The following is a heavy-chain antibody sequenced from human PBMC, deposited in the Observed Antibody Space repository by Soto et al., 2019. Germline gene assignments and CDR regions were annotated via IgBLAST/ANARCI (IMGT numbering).Heavy chain of an antibody. Sequence: SETLSLTCAVYGGYFSGYYWSWIRQPPGKGLEWIGEINHSGSTNYNPSLKSRVTISVDTSKNQFSLKLSSVTAADTAVYYCASSRGGTVVVPAAHPGSNWGQGTLVTVSS. D-gene: IGHD2-2*01. CDR3: ASSRGGTVVVPAAHPGSN. J-gene: IGHJ4*02. CDR1: GGYFSGYY. CDR2: INHSGST. V-gene: IGHV4-34*01.